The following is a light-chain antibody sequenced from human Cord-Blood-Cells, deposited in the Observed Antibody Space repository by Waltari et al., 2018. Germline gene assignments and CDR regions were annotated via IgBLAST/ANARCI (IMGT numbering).Light chain of an antibody. CDR2: EVS. V-gene: IGLV2-14*03. J-gene: IGLJ1*01. CDR1: STDAGGYHY. CDR3: SSYTSSSTFYV. Sequence: QSALTQHASVSGSPGRSITISCPGTSTDAGGYHYLSCYQQHPGKGPKLLFYEVSNRPSGFSNLFSGSKSGNTAALTISGLQAEDEADYYCSSYTSSSTFYVFGTGTKVTVL.